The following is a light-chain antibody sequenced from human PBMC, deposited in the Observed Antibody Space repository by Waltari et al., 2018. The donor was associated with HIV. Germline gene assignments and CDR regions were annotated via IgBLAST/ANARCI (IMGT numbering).Light chain of an antibody. V-gene: IGKV4-1*01. J-gene: IGKJ4*01. CDR3: QKYYSNPLT. CDR1: QSVLYSSNNKNY. CDR2: CAS. Sequence: DIVMTQSPDSLAVSLGERATINCKFSQSVLYSSNNKNYLAWYQQKPGQPPKLLIYCASTRESGVPDRFSGSGSGTDFTLTITSLQAEDVAVYYCQKYYSNPLTFGGGTK.